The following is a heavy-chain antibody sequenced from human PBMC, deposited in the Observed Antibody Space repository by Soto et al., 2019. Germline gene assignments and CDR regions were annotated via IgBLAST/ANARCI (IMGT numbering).Heavy chain of an antibody. CDR3: VRGGYCSSTSCYANY. D-gene: IGHD2-2*01. CDR2: ISSSSSYI. CDR1: GFTFSSYS. Sequence: EVQLVESGGGLVKPGGSLRLSCAASGFTFSSYSMNWVRQAPGKGLEWVSSISSSSSYIYYADSVKGRFTISRDNAKNSLHLQMNSLRAEDTAVYYCVRGGYCSSTSCYANYWGQGTLVTVSS. V-gene: IGHV3-21*01. J-gene: IGHJ4*02.